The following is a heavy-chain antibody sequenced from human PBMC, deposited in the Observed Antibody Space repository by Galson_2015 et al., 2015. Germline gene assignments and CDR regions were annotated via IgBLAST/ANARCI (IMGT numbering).Heavy chain of an antibody. V-gene: IGHV3-23*01. CDR1: GFTFSSYA. CDR3: AKGERAYCGGECYWDY. J-gene: IGHJ4*02. Sequence: SLRLSCAASGFTFSSYAMSWVRQAPGKGLEWVSAISGSGGSTYYADSVKGRFTISRDNSKNTLYVQMNSLGAEDTAIHYCAKGERAYCGGECYWDYWGQGTLVTVSS. D-gene: IGHD2-21*01. CDR2: ISGSGGST.